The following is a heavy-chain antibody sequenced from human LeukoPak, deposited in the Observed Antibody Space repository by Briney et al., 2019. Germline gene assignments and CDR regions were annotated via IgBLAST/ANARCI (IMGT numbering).Heavy chain of an antibody. CDR3: AREAYYYDSSGYYDY. CDR2: IYTSGST. V-gene: IGHV4-61*02. Sequence: SQTLSLTCTVSGGSISSGSYYWSWIRQPPGKGLEWIGRIYTSGSTNYNPSLKSRVTISVDTSKNQFSLKLSSVTAADTAVYYCAREAYYYDSSGYYDYWGQGTLVTVSS. D-gene: IGHD3-22*01. CDR1: GGSISSGSYY. J-gene: IGHJ4*02.